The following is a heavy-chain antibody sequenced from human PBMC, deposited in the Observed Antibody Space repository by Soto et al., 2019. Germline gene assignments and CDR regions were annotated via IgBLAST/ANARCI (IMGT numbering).Heavy chain of an antibody. J-gene: IGHJ4*02. CDR2: INHSGST. CDR1: GGSFSGYY. D-gene: IGHD3-10*01. CDR3: ARDIISPLYYYGSGSYYPDDY. V-gene: IGHV4-34*01. Sequence: QVQLQQWGAGLLKPSETLSLTCAVYGGSFSGYYWSWIRQPPGKGLEWIGEINHSGSTNYNPSLKSRVTISVDTSKNQFSLKLSSVTAADTAVYYCARDIISPLYYYGSGSYYPDDYWGQGTLVTVSS.